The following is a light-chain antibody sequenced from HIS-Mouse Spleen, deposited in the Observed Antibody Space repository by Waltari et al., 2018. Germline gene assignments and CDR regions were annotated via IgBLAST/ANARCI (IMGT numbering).Light chain of an antibody. CDR2: EGS. Sequence: QSALTQPASVSGSPGQSITISCTGTSSDVGSYNLVSWYQQHPGKAPKLMIYEGSKRPPGVCNRFSGSKPGNTASLTIAGLQAEDEADYYCCSYAGSSTLFGGGTKLTVL. CDR3: CSYAGSSTL. CDR1: SSDVGSYNL. J-gene: IGLJ2*01. V-gene: IGLV2-23*01.